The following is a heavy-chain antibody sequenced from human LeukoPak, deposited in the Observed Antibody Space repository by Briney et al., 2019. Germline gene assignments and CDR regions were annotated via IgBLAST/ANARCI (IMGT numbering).Heavy chain of an antibody. V-gene: IGHV4-59*12. Sequence: SETLSLTCSVSGGSISSYYWSWIRQPPGKGLEWIGYIYYSGRTSYNPSLKSRVTMSVDTSKNQFSLKLSSVTAADTAVYYCARVGTIFGVVDAFDIWGQGTMVTVSS. CDR3: ARVGTIFGVVDAFDI. D-gene: IGHD3-3*01. CDR1: GGSISSYY. CDR2: IYYSGRT. J-gene: IGHJ3*02.